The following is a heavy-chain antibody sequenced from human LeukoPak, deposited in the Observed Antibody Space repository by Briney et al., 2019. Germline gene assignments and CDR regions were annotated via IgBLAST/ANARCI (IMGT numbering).Heavy chain of an antibody. CDR2: ISGSGGST. Sequence: GGSLTLSCAAAGFTFSNYDMSWVRQAPGKGLKWVSGISGSGGSTYHADSVKGRFTISRDNSKNTLYLQMNSLRAEDTAVYYCAKELDSSGYFDYWGQGTLVTVSS. V-gene: IGHV3-23*01. CDR3: AKELDSSGYFDY. D-gene: IGHD3-22*01. J-gene: IGHJ4*02. CDR1: GFTFSNYD.